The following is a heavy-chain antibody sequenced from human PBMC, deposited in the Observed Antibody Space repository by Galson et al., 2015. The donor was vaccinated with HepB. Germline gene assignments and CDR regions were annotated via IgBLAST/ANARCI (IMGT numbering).Heavy chain of an antibody. CDR3: AKDRDCSKGEEGYNYYGMDV. V-gene: IGHV3-23*01. CDR2: ICDSGGRI. D-gene: IGHD4-11*01. CDR1: GFTFRNYA. J-gene: IGHJ6*02. Sequence: SLRLSCAASGFTFRNYAMRWVRQAPGKGLEWVAVICDSGGRIYYADSVRGRFSISRDNSKNTLYLQMTSLRAEDTAVYYCAKDRDCSKGEEGYNYYGMDVWGQGITV.